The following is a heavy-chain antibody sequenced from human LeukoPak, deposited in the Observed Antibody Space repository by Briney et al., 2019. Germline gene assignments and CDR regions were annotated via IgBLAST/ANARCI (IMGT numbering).Heavy chain of an antibody. CDR2: IGTAGDT. D-gene: IGHD2-15*01. CDR1: GFTFEDYA. CDR3: ARGLGGGVDY. Sequence: GGSLRLSCAASGFTFEDYAMHWVRQAPGKGLEWVSAIGTAGDTYYPGSVKGRFTISRENAKNSLYLQMNSLRAGDTAVYYCARGLGGGVDYWGQGTLVTVSS. V-gene: IGHV3-13*01. J-gene: IGHJ4*02.